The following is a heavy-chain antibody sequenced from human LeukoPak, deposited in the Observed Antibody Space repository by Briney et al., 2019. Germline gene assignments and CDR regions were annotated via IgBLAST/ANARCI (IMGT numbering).Heavy chain of an antibody. CDR2: IYYSGST. Sequence: SETLSLTCTVSGGSISSYYWSWIRQPPGKGLEWIGYIYYSGSTNYNPSLKSRVTISVDTSKNPFSLKLSSVTAADTAVYYCARGHFDWSNWFDPWGQGTLVTVSS. CDR1: GGSISSYY. D-gene: IGHD3-9*01. CDR3: ARGHFDWSNWFDP. J-gene: IGHJ5*02. V-gene: IGHV4-59*01.